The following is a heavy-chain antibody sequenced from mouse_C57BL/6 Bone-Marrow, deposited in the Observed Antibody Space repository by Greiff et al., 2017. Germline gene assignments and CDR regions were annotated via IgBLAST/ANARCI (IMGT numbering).Heavy chain of an antibody. CDR2: ISSGGSYT. V-gene: IGHV5-6*01. CDR1: GFTFSSYG. D-gene: IGHD2-3*01. J-gene: IGHJ3*01. Sequence: EVNLVESGGDLVKPGGSLKLSCAASGFTFSSYGMSWVRQTPDKRLEWVATISSGGSYTYYPDSVKGRFTISRDNAKNTLYLQMSSLKSEDTAMYYCARLRWLLPFAYWGQGTLVTVSA. CDR3: ARLRWLLPFAY.